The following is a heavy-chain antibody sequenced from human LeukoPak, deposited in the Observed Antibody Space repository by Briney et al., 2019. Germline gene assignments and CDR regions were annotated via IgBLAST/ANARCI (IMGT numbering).Heavy chain of an antibody. CDR2: MNPNSGNT. V-gene: IGHV1-8*03. CDR3: ARVGGGITIFPLNAFDI. J-gene: IGHJ3*02. CDR1: GYTFTSYG. Sequence: ASVKVSCKASGYTFTSYGISWVRQAPGQGLEWMGWMNPNSGNTGYAQKFQGRVTITRNTSISTAYMELSSLRSEDTAVYYCARVGGGITIFPLNAFDIWGQGTMVTVSS. D-gene: IGHD3-3*01.